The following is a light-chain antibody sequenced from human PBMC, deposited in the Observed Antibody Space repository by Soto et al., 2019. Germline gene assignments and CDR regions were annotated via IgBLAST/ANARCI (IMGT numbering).Light chain of an antibody. CDR2: AAS. V-gene: IGKV1D-12*01. Sequence: DIQMTQSPSSVSASVGDRVTITCRASQGITSWLAWYQQKPGKAPKLLIYAASIMQSGVPSRFSVSGSGTDFTLTISSLQPDDVATYYCQPANNCPLTLGGGTKVEIK. CDR3: QPANNCPLT. CDR1: QGITSW. J-gene: IGKJ4*01.